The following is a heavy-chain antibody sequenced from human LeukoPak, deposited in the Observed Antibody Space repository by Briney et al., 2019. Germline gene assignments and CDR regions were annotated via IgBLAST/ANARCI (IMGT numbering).Heavy chain of an antibody. CDR1: GGSINNYY. CDR2: INHSGSGSA. CDR3: ARTNYASASYSSWFDP. V-gene: IGHV4-59*08. J-gene: IGHJ5*02. D-gene: IGHD3-10*01. Sequence: TSETLSLTCTVSGGSINNYYWSWLRQPPGKGLEWIGYINHSGSGSANYNPSLKSRVTISVDTSKNQFSLRLTSVTAADTAVYYCARTNYASASYSSWFDPWGQGTLVTVSS.